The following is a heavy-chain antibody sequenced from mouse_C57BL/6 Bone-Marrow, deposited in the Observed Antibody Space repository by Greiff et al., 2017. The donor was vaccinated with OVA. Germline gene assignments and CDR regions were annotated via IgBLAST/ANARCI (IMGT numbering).Heavy chain of an antibody. CDR1: GFTFSDYG. Sequence: EVQLVESGGGLVKPGGSLKLSCAASGFTFSDYGMHWVRQAPEKGLEWVAYISSGSSTIYYADTVKGRFTISSDNAKNTLFLQMTSLRSEDTAMYYCARGPIVRFDYWGKGTTLTVSS. D-gene: IGHD2-12*01. J-gene: IGHJ2*01. V-gene: IGHV5-17*01. CDR3: ARGPIVRFDY. CDR2: ISSGSSTI.